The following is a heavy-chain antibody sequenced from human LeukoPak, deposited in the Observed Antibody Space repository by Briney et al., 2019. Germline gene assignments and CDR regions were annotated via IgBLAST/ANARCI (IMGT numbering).Heavy chain of an antibody. V-gene: IGHV3-43*01. J-gene: IGHJ6*02. D-gene: IGHD1-26*01. Sequence: PGGSLRLSCAASGFTFDDYTMHWVRQAPGKGLEWVSLINWDGGSTYYADSVKGRFTISRDNSKNSLYLQMNSLRTEDTALYYCAKDSGSYGYGMDVWGQGTTVTVSS. CDR2: INWDGGST. CDR1: GFTFDDYT. CDR3: AKDSGSYGYGMDV.